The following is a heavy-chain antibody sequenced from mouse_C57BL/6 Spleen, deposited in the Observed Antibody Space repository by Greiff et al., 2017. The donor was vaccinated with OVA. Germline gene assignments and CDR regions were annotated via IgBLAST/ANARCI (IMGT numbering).Heavy chain of an antibody. Sequence: QVQLQQPGAELVKPGASVKLSCKASGYTFTSYWMHWVKQRPGQGLEWIGMIHPNSGSTNYNEKFKRKATLTVDKSSSTAYMQLSSLTSEDSAVYYCASDYGSKFAYWGQGTLVTVSA. D-gene: IGHD1-1*01. CDR2: IHPNSGST. CDR3: ASDYGSKFAY. CDR1: GYTFTSYW. V-gene: IGHV1-64*01. J-gene: IGHJ3*01.